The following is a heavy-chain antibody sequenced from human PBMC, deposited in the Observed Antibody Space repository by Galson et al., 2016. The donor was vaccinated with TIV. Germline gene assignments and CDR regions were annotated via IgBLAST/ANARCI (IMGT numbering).Heavy chain of an antibody. V-gene: IGHV1-3*01. CDR1: GYTFPSYT. CDR3: ARGGVPTDFWSNYYPGGMDV. CDR2: INAGKGNT. Sequence: SVKVSCKASGYTFPSYTMDWVCQAPGQRLDWMGWINAGKGNTRYSQQFQGRVTITRDTSASTAHMDLSSLKSEDTAVYYCARGGVPTDFWSNYYPGGMDVWGQGTTVTVSS. D-gene: IGHD3-3*01. J-gene: IGHJ6*02.